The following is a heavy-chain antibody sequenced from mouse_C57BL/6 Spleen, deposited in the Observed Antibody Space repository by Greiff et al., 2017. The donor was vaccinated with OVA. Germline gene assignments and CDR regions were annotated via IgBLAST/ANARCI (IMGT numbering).Heavy chain of an antibody. Sequence: QVQLKESGPGLVQPSQSLSITCTVSGFSLTSYGVHWVRQSPGKGLEWLGVIWRGGSTDYNAAFMSRLSITKDNSKSQVFFKMNSLQADDTAIYYCATNYYGSSHWYFDVWGTGTTVTVSS. D-gene: IGHD1-1*01. CDR1: GFSLTSYG. J-gene: IGHJ1*03. CDR2: IWRGGST. CDR3: ATNYYGSSHWYFDV. V-gene: IGHV2-5*01.